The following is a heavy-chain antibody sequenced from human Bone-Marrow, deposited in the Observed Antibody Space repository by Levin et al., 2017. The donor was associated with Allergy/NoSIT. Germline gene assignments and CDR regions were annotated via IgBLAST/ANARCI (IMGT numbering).Heavy chain of an antibody. V-gene: IGHV3-21*01. J-gene: IGHJ6*02. Sequence: GGSLRLSCAASGFTFSSYSMNWVRQAPGKGLEWVSSISSSSSYIYYADSVKGRFTISRDNAKNSLYLQMNSLRAEDTAVYYCARDGGSENYGMDVWGQGTTVTVSS. CDR3: ARDGGSENYGMDV. D-gene: IGHD3-3*01. CDR1: GFTFSSYS. CDR2: ISSSSSYI.